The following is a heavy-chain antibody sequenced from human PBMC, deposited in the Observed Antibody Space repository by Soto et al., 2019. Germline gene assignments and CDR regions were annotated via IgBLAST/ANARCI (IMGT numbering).Heavy chain of an antibody. Sequence: QVQLVQSGAEVKKPGSSVKVSCKASGGTFSSYAISWVRQAPGQGLEWMGGIIPIFGTANYAQKFQGRVTITADESTSTAYMELSSLRSEDTAVYYSAREGYCSGGSCPKTYYYYGMDVWGQGTTVTVSS. D-gene: IGHD2-15*01. CDR1: GGTFSSYA. V-gene: IGHV1-69*01. CDR3: AREGYCSGGSCPKTYYYYGMDV. J-gene: IGHJ6*02. CDR2: IIPIFGTA.